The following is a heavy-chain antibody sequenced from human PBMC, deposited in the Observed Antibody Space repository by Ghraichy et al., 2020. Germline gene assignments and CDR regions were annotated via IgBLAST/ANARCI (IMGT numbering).Heavy chain of an antibody. D-gene: IGHD3-22*01. Sequence: SVKVSCKASGGTFSSYAISWVRQAPGQGLEWMGGIIPIFGTANYAQKFQGRVTITADESTSTAYMELSSLRSEDTAVYYCASSYYYDSSGYRHFQHWGQGTLVTVSS. CDR2: IIPIFGTA. J-gene: IGHJ1*01. CDR3: ASSYYYDSSGYRHFQH. CDR1: GGTFSSYA. V-gene: IGHV1-69*13.